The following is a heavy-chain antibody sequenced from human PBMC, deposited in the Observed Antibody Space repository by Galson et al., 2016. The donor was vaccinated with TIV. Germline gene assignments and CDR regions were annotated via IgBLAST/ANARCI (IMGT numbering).Heavy chain of an antibody. CDR2: ISYDGSNK. Sequence: SLRLSCAASGASAFTFNTYGVHWVRQAPGKGLEWVAVISYDGSNKYLGDSVKGRFTISRDNTKNTVSLQMNSLRPEDTGVYYCAKDPRLYGDYLLAYFDFWGQGDLVTVST. V-gene: IGHV3-30*18. CDR1: GASAFTFNTYG. J-gene: IGHJ4*02. CDR3: AKDPRLYGDYLLAYFDF. D-gene: IGHD4-17*01.